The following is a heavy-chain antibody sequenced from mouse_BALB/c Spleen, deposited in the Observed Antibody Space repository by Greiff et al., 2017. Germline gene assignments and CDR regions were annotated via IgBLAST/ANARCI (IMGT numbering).Heavy chain of an antibody. CDR1: GYSFTSYW. D-gene: IGHD1-1*01. CDR2: IYPGNSDT. J-gene: IGHJ2*01. Sequence: VQLQQSGTVLARPGASVKMSCKASGYSFTSYWMHWVKQRPGQGLEWIGAIYPGNSDTSYNQKFKGKAKLTAVTSASTAYMELSSLTNEDSAVYYCTTITTVVSFDYWGQGTTLTVSS. V-gene: IGHV1-5*01. CDR3: TTITTVVSFDY.